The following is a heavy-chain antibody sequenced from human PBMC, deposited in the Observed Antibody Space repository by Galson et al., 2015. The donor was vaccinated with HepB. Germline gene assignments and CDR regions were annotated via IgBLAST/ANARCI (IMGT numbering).Heavy chain of an antibody. J-gene: IGHJ5*02. CDR3: ASGPVWFDP. CDR2: INHSGST. CDR1: GGSFSGYY. V-gene: IGHV4-34*01. Sequence: ETLSLTCAVYGGSFSGYYWSWIRQPPGKGLEWIGEINHSGSTNYNPSLKSRVTISVDTSKNQFSLKLSSVTAADTAVYYCASGPVWFDPWGQGTLVTVSS.